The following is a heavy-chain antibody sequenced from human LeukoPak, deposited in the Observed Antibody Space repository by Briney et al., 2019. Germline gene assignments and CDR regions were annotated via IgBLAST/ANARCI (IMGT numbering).Heavy chain of an antibody. CDR3: AKNVPDTMIVVALGDYMDV. J-gene: IGHJ6*03. CDR2: ISGSGGST. V-gene: IGHV3-23*01. D-gene: IGHD3-22*01. Sequence: PGGSLRLSCAASGFTVSDYSMSWVRQAPGKGREWVPGISGSGGSTYYADSVKGRFTISRDNSKNTLYLQMNSLRAEDTAVYYCAKNVPDTMIVVALGDYMDVWGKGTTVTVSS. CDR1: GFTVSDYS.